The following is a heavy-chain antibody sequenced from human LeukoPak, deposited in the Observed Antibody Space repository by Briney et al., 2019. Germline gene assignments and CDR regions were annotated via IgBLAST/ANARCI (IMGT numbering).Heavy chain of an antibody. V-gene: IGHV3-74*01. CDR1: GFIFSSYW. Sequence: GGSLRLSCAASGFIFSSYWMHWVRHAPGKGLAWVSRINTDGSSTSYADSVKGRFTISRDNAKNTLYLQMNSLRAEDTAVYYCARFMIREVTADNWFDPWGQGTLVTVSS. CDR3: ARFMIREVTADNWFDP. D-gene: IGHD3-10*01. J-gene: IGHJ5*02. CDR2: INTDGSST.